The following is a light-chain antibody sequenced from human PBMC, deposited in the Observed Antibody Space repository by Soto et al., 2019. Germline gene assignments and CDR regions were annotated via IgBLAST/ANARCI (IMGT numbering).Light chain of an antibody. CDR2: GNS. CDR3: QSYDRSLSGYVV. CDR1: SSNIGAGYD. Sequence: VLTQPPSVSGAPGQRVTISCTGSSSNIGAGYDVHWYQQLPGTAPKLLIYGNSNRPSGVPDRFSGSKSGTSASLAITGLQAEDEADYYCQSYDRSLSGYVVFGGGTKLTVL. J-gene: IGLJ2*01. V-gene: IGLV1-40*01.